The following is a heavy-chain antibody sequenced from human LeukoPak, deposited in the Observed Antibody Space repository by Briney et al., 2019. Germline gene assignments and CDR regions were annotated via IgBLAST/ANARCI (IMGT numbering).Heavy chain of an antibody. CDR2: IKQDGSEK. J-gene: IGHJ6*03. D-gene: IGHD3-10*01. Sequence: GGSLRLSCAASGFTFSSYWMSWVRQAPGKGLEWVANIKQDGSEKYYVDSVKGRSTISRDNAKNSLYLQMNSLRAEDTAVYYCARVFARGYYYYMDVWGKGTTVTVSS. CDR3: ARVFARGYYYYMDV. V-gene: IGHV3-7*01. CDR1: GFTFSSYW.